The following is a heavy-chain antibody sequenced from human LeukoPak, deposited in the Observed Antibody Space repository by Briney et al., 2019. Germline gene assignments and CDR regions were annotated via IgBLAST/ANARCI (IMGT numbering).Heavy chain of an antibody. CDR3: ARDGLRGIAFGI. CDR1: GFTFSTYS. J-gene: IGHJ3*02. CDR2: ISSGSSSI. Sequence: GGSLRLSCAASGFTFSTYSMNWVRQAPGKGPEWVSYISSGSSSIYYADSVKGRFTISRDNAKNSLYLQINSLRDEDTAVYYCARDGLRGIAFGIWGQGTMVTVSS. D-gene: IGHD4-17*01. V-gene: IGHV3-48*02.